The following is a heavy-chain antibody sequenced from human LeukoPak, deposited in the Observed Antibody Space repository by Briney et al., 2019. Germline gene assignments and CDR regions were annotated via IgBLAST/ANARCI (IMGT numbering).Heavy chain of an antibody. D-gene: IGHD2-2*01. CDR1: GYTFTSYG. V-gene: IGHV1-18*01. J-gene: IGHJ6*02. CDR3: ARNRYCSSTSCYVGVYYYYGMDV. Sequence: ASVNVSCKASGYTFTSYGISWVRQAPGQGLEWMGWISAYNGNTNYAQKLQGRVTMTTDTSTSTAYMELRSLGSDDTAVYYCARNRYCSSTSCYVGVYYYYGMDVWGQGTTVTVSS. CDR2: ISAYNGNT.